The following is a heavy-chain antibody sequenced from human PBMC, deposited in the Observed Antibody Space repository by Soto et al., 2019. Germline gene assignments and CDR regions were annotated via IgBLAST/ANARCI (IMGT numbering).Heavy chain of an antibody. V-gene: IGHV3-48*02. Sequence: GGSLRLSCAASGFTFSSYSMNWVRQAPGKGLEWVSYISSSSSTIYYADSVKGRFTISRDNAKNSLYLQMNSLRDEDTAVYYCARVDGYCSGGSCGMDVRGQGTTVTVSS. CDR3: ARVDGYCSGGSCGMDV. CDR1: GFTFSSYS. J-gene: IGHJ6*02. D-gene: IGHD2-15*01. CDR2: ISSSSSTI.